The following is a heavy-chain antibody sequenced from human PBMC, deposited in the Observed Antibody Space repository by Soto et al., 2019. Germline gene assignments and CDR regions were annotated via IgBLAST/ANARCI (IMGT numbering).Heavy chain of an antibody. CDR1: GFTFSSYG. Sequence: PGGSLRLSCAASGFTFSSYGMHWVRQAPGKGLEWVAVISYDGSNKYYADSVKGRFTISRDNSKNTLYLQMNSLRAEDAAVYYCAKDPELNWGQGTLVTVSS. V-gene: IGHV3-30*18. J-gene: IGHJ4*02. CDR3: AKDPELN. D-gene: IGHD1-26*01. CDR2: ISYDGSNK.